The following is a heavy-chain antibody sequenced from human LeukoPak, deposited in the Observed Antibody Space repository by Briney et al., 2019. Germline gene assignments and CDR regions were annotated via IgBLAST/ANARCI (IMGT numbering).Heavy chain of an antibody. CDR1: GFTVSSNY. CDR3: AREDGSGGPFDY. J-gene: IGHJ4*02. Sequence: GGSLRLSCAVSGFTVSSNYMSWVRQAPGKGLEWVSVIHRGGSTYYANSVKGRFTISRDNSKNTLYLQMNSLRVEDTAVYYCAREDGSGGPFDYWGQGTLVPVSS. CDR2: IHRGGST. V-gene: IGHV3-66*01. D-gene: IGHD6-19*01.